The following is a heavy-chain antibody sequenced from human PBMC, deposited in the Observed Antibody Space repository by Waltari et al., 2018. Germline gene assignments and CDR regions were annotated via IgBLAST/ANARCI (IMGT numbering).Heavy chain of an antibody. CDR1: GLTFDDYA. CDR3: AKDSRGYSGWVDY. Sequence: EVQLVESGGVVVQPGGSLSLSCAASGLTFDDYAMHWVRQAPGKGLEWVSLISWEGSTTSYADSVKGRFTISRDNSKNSLYLQMNSLRAEDNALYYCAKDSRGYSGWVDYWGQGTLVTVSS. J-gene: IGHJ4*02. V-gene: IGHV3-43D*03. CDR2: ISWEGSTT. D-gene: IGHD6-19*01.